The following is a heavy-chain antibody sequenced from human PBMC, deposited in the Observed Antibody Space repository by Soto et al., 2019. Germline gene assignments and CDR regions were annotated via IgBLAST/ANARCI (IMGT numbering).Heavy chain of an antibody. CDR3: ARGALSSSTYYYGSGSRPLAGYYYGMDV. CDR1: GGSISSGGYY. Sequence: SETLSLTCTVSGGSISSGGYYWSWIRQHPGKGLEWIGYIYYSGSTYYNPSLKSRVTISVDTSKNQFSLKLSSVTAADTAVYYCARGALSSSTYYYGSGSRPLAGYYYGMDVWGQGTTVTVSS. CDR2: IYYSGST. V-gene: IGHV4-31*03. D-gene: IGHD3-10*01. J-gene: IGHJ6*02.